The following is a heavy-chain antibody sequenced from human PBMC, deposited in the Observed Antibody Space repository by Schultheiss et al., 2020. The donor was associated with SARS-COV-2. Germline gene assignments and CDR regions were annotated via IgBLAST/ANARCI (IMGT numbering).Heavy chain of an antibody. CDR3: ALHSGGYTYGLTAMDV. V-gene: IGHV3-33*08. CDR1: GFTFSSYG. J-gene: IGHJ6*02. CDR2: IWYDGSNK. D-gene: IGHD3-9*01. Sequence: GGSLRLSCAASGFTFSSYGMHWVRQAPGKGLEWVAVIWYDGSNKYYADSVKGRFTISRDNSKNTLYLQMNSLRADDTAVYFCALHSGGYTYGLTAMDVWGQGTTVTVSS.